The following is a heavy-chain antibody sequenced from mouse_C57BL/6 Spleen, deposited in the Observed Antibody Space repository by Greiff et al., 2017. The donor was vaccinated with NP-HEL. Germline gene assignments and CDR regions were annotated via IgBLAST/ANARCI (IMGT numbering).Heavy chain of an antibody. CDR3: ARATVVATFDY. Sequence: EVKLMESGPGLVKPSQSLSLTCSVTGYSITSGYYWNWIRQFPGNKLEWMGYISYDGSNNYNPSLKNRISITRDTSKNQFFLKLNSVTTEDTATYYCARATVVATFDYWGQGTTLTVSS. V-gene: IGHV3-6*01. D-gene: IGHD1-1*01. CDR2: ISYDGSN. CDR1: GYSITSGYY. J-gene: IGHJ2*01.